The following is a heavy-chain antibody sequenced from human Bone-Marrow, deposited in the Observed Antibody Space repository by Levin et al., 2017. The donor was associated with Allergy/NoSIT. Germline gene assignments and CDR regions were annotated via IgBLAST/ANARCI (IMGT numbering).Heavy chain of an antibody. Sequence: PAASVKVSCKASGYTFTSYDINWVRQATGQGLEWMGWMNPNSGNTGYAQKFQGRVTMTRNTSISTAYMELSSLRSEDTAVYYCARGKDCSGGSCYGLRYFQHWGQGTLVTVSS. CDR3: ARGKDCSGGSCYGLRYFQH. J-gene: IGHJ1*01. V-gene: IGHV1-8*01. CDR2: MNPNSGNT. D-gene: IGHD2-15*01. CDR1: GYTFTSYD.